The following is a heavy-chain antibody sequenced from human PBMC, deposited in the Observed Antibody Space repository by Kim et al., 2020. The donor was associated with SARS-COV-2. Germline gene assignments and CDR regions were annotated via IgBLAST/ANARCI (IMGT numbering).Heavy chain of an antibody. CDR2: TRNKANSYTT. Sequence: GGSLRLSCAASGFTFSDHYMDWVRQAPGKGLEWVGRTRNKANSYTTEYAASVKGRFTISRDDSKNSLYLQMNSLKTEDTAVYYCARSALCYYDSSGYQNAAFDSWGQGTMVTVSS. J-gene: IGHJ3*02. CDR1: GFTFSDHY. V-gene: IGHV3-72*01. D-gene: IGHD3-22*01. CDR3: ARSALCYYDSSGYQNAAFDS.